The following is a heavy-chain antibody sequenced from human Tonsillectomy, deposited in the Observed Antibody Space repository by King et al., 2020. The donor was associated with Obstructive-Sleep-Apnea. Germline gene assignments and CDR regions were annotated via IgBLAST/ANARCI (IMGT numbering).Heavy chain of an antibody. Sequence: QLQESGPGLVKPSETLSLTCTVSGDSISDYYWSWIRQPPGKGLEWIGYMYYSGNTNYNPSLKSRVTISVDTSKIQFSLRRSSVTAADTAVYYCARHRGVEDYGGYGDYFDYWGQGTPVTVSS. CDR3: ARHRGVEDYGGYGDYFDY. J-gene: IGHJ4*02. CDR2: MYYSGNT. D-gene: IGHD5-12*01. V-gene: IGHV4-59*08. CDR1: GDSISDYY.